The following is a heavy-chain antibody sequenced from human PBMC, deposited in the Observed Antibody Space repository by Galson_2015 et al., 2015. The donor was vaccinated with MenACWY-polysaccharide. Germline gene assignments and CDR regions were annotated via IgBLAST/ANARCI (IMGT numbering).Heavy chain of an antibody. J-gene: IGHJ3*02. CDR1: GSRFSNSG. CDR3: AREGRRIAFLAFDI. V-gene: IGHV3-33*01. Sequence: SLRLSCAASGSRFSNSGMHWVRQAPGKGLEWVAVIQYDGSKIVYADSVKGRFTISRDNSKNTLFLEMNSLGAEDTGVYYCAREGRRIAFLAFDIWVLGSIHTLSS. CDR2: IQYDGSKI. D-gene: IGHD2/OR15-2a*01.